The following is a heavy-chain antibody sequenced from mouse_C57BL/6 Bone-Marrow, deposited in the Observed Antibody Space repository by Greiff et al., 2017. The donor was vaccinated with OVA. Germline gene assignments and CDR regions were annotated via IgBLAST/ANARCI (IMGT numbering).Heavy chain of an antibody. Sequence: VQLQQSGAELVRPGASVKLSCTASGFNIKDDYMHWVKQRPEQGLEWIGWIDPENGDTEYASKFQGKATITADTSSNTAYLQLSSLTSEDTAVYYCTTFYDYVYYAMDYWGQGTSVTVSS. J-gene: IGHJ4*01. CDR2: IDPENGDT. V-gene: IGHV14-4*01. CDR3: TTFYDYVYYAMDY. CDR1: GFNIKDDY. D-gene: IGHD2-4*01.